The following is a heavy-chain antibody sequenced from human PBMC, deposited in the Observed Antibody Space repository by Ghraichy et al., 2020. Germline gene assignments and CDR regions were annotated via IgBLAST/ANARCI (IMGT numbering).Heavy chain of an antibody. V-gene: IGHV1-2*06. CDR3: TRSYYGGNSWYFDI. CDR2: IDPNSGGT. CDR1: GYTFTVYY. J-gene: IGHJ2*01. Sequence: ASVKVSCKASGYTFTVYYIHWVRQAPGQGLEWMGHIDPNSGGTNYAQKFHGRVTMTRDTSISTAYMEVSSLRSDDTAVYYCTRSYYGGNSWYFDIWGRGTLVTVSS. D-gene: IGHD4-23*01.